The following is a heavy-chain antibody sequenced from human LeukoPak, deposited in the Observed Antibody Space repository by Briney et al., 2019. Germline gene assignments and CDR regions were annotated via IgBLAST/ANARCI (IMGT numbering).Heavy chain of an antibody. CDR3: ARSGVLAFWSGLYLDY. CDR2: INPNSGGT. V-gene: IGHV1-2*02. CDR1: GYTFTGYY. J-gene: IGHJ4*02. D-gene: IGHD3-3*01. Sequence: ASVKVSCKASGYTFTGYYMHWVRQAPGQGLEWMGWINPNSGGTNYAQKFQGRVTMARDTSISTAYMELSRLRSDDTAVYYCARSGVLAFWSGLYLDYWGQGTLVTVSS.